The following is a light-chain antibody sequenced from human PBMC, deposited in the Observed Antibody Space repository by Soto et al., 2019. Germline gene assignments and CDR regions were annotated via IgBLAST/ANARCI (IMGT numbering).Light chain of an antibody. CDR1: QSVSSSY. J-gene: IGKJ1*01. Sequence: EIVLTQSPGTLSLSPGERATLSCRASQSVSSSYLAWYQQKPGQAPRLLIYGASSRATGIPDRFSGSGSGTDFTLNISRLEPEDFAVYYCQQYGTSPRTFGQGTKVDIK. CDR2: GAS. CDR3: QQYGTSPRT. V-gene: IGKV3-20*01.